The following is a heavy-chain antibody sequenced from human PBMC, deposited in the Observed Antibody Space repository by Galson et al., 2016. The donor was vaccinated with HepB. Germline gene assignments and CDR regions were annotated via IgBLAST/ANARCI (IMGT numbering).Heavy chain of an antibody. CDR2: ISFDGSNK. CDR1: GFTLSSYG. D-gene: IGHD1-14*01. Sequence: SLRLSCAASGFTLSSYGMYWVRQAPGKGLEWVAVISFDGSNKYYADSVKGQFTISRDDSKNTLYLQMNSLRAEDTAVYYCAKGVYPYFYYYMALWGKGTTVTVSS. J-gene: IGHJ6*03. CDR3: AKGVYPYFYYYMAL. V-gene: IGHV3-30*18.